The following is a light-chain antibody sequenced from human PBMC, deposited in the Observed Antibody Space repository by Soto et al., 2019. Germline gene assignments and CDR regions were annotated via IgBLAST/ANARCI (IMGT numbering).Light chain of an antibody. CDR2: DVS. Sequence: QPVLTQPASVSGSPGQSIAISCTGTSSDVGGYNYVAWYQQHPGKGPKLMIFDVSDRPSGVSNRFSGSKSGNTASLTISGLQAEDEADYYCSSYTTSSTLVFGGGTKVTVL. CDR1: SSDVGGYNY. CDR3: SSYTTSSTLV. J-gene: IGLJ3*02. V-gene: IGLV2-14*01.